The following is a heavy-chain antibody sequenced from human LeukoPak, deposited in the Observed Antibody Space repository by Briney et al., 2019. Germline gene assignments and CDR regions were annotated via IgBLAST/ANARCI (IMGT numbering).Heavy chain of an antibody. CDR2: ISSSSSYI. Sequence: GGSLRLSCAASVFTLSSYSMYGVRQAPGTGLEWVSSISSSSSYIYYADSVKGRFTISRDNAKNSLYLQMNSLRAEDTAVYYCARDTSCGGNSDYWGQGTLVTVSS. CDR1: VFTLSSYS. J-gene: IGHJ4*02. D-gene: IGHD4-23*01. CDR3: ARDTSCGGNSDY. V-gene: IGHV3-21*01.